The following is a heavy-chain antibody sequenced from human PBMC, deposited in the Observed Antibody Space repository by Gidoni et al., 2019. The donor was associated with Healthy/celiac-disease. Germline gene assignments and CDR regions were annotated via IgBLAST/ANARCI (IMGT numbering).Heavy chain of an antibody. CDR2: IIHICGTA. CDR1: GGTFSSYA. V-gene: IGHV1-69*01. D-gene: IGHD3-3*01. J-gene: IGHJ6*03. CDR3: ARAGRYDSLAYYMDV. Sequence: QVQLVQSGAEVKKPGSSVKVSCKASGGTFSSYAISWVRQAPGQGLEWMGVIIHICGTANYAQKFQGRVTITADESTSTAYMELSSLRSEDTAVYYCARAGRYDSLAYYMDVWGKGTTVTVSS.